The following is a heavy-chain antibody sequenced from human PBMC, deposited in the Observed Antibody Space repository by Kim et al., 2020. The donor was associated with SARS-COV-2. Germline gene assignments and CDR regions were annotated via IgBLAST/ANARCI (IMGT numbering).Heavy chain of an antibody. Sequence: SETLSLTCTVSGGSISGGGYYWSWIRQHPGKGLEWIGYIYYSGSTYYNPSLKSRVSISVDTSKNQFSLKLSSVTAADTAVYYCARNIGITMIVVVTGWFDRWGQGTLVTVSS. CDR3: ARNIGITMIVVVTGWFDR. CDR1: GGSISGGGYY. J-gene: IGHJ5*02. CDR2: IYYSGST. V-gene: IGHV4-31*03. D-gene: IGHD3-22*01.